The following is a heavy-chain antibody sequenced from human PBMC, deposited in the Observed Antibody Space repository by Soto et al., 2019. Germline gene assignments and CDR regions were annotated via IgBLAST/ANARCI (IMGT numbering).Heavy chain of an antibody. CDR3: ARAAGRSKLLPYYFDP. CDR2: INPATGDT. Sequence: QFHLGQSGAEVQKPGASGRIPCQASGYAFTTSAIHWVRQAPGQSLEWRGWINPATGDTKYSQNVRGRVTFALDTSATTAYLDLRSLASLDTAVYYCARAAGRSKLLPYYFDPWGQGTLVTVSS. J-gene: IGHJ5*02. D-gene: IGHD3-10*01. V-gene: IGHV1-3*01. CDR1: GYAFTTSA.